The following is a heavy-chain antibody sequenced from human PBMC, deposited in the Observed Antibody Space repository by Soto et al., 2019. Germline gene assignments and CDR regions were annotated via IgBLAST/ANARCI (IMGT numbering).Heavy chain of an antibody. Sequence: QLVQSGAEVKRPGSSVKVSCKASGGDFLSYTISWVRQVPGQGPEWMGTIIPILDVAKNAQKFQGRVAITADKATSTVYMELRSMSSVDTAVYYCAQMWFGELWHGMDVWGQGTTITVSS. CDR2: IIPILDVA. J-gene: IGHJ6*02. CDR3: AQMWFGELWHGMDV. D-gene: IGHD3-10*01. V-gene: IGHV1-69*02. CDR1: GGDFLSYT.